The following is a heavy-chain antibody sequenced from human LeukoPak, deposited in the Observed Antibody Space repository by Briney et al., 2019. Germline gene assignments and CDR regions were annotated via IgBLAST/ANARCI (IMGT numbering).Heavy chain of an antibody. J-gene: IGHJ4*02. CDR3: ARGRYYDSSGYVFDY. D-gene: IGHD3-22*01. CDR2: IYYSGST. CDR1: GGSISSYY. V-gene: IGHV4-59*01. Sequence: SETLSLTCTVSGGSISSYYWSWIRQPPGKGLEWIGYIYYSGSTNYNPSLKSRVTISVDTSKNQFSLKLSSVTAADTAVYYCARGRYYDSSGYVFDYWGQGTLVTVSS.